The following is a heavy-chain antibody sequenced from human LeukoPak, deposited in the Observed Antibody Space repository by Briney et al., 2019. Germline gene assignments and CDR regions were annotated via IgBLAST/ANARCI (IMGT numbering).Heavy chain of an antibody. V-gene: IGHV3-7*01. J-gene: IGHJ4*02. D-gene: IGHD2-21*01. Sequence: IKQDGTEKYYVDSVKGRFTISRDNAKNSLYLQMNSLRAEDTAVYYCARAGKIIPTYYFDYWGQGTLVTVSS. CDR3: ARAGKIIPTYYFDY. CDR2: IKQDGTEK.